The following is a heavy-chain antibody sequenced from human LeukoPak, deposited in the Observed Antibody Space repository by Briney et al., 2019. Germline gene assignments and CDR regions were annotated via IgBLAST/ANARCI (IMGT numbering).Heavy chain of an antibody. CDR1: GGSISSSSYY. CDR3: VRALYYYGSGSYLGPFDY. J-gene: IGHJ4*02. Sequence: SETLSLTCTVSGGSISSSSYYWGWIRQPPGKGLEWIGSIYYSGSTYYNPSLKSRVTISVDTSKNQFSLKLSSVTAADTAVYYCVRALYYYGSGSYLGPFDYWGQGTLVTVSS. V-gene: IGHV4-39*07. D-gene: IGHD3-10*01. CDR2: IYYSGST.